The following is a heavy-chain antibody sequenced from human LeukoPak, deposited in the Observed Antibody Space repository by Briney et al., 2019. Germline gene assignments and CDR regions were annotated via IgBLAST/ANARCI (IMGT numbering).Heavy chain of an antibody. CDR2: IYHSGST. Sequence: SETLSLTCTVSGYSISSGYYWGWIRQPPGKGLEWIGSIYHSGSTYYNPSLKSRVTISVDTSKNQFSLKLSSVTAADTAVYYCARDLDYYGSGSYYNVDYWGQGTLVTVSS. V-gene: IGHV4-38-2*02. D-gene: IGHD3-10*01. CDR1: GYSISSGYY. CDR3: ARDLDYYGSGSYYNVDY. J-gene: IGHJ4*02.